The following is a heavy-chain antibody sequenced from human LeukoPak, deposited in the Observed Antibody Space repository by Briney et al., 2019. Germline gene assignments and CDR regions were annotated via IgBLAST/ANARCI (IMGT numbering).Heavy chain of an antibody. J-gene: IGHJ4*02. CDR1: CGPISRYY. D-gene: IGHD1-26*01. CDR3: AGRIVGATTVFDY. CDR2: IYYSGST. Sequence: SEPLSLPCTVSCGPISRYYWRWIPQPPGRGREWIAYIYYSGSTNYNPSLKSRVTISVDTSKNQFFLKLSSVTAADTAVYYWAGRIVGATTVFDYWGQGTLVTVSS. V-gene: IGHV4-59*08.